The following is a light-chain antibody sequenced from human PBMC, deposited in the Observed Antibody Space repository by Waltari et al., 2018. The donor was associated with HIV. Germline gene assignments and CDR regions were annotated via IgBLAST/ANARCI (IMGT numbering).Light chain of an antibody. V-gene: IGLV2-8*01. J-gene: IGLJ2*01. Sequence: QSALTQPPSASGPPGQSVTISCTGTSSDVGGYKYVSWYQQHPGNAPKLIIYEVTGRPSGVPDRFSGSKSGNTASLTVSGLQAEDEADYYCSSYAGSNKLVFGGGTKLTVV. CDR2: EVT. CDR3: SSYAGSNKLV. CDR1: SSDVGGYKY.